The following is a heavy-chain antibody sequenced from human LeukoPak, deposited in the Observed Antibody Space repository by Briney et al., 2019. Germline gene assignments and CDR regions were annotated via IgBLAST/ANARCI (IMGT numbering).Heavy chain of an antibody. V-gene: IGHV4-39*07. Sequence: PSETLSLTCTVSGGSISSSSYYWGWIRQPPGKGLEWIGSIYYSGSTYYNPSLESRVTISVDTSKNQFSLKLSSVTVADTAVYYCARREYYYDGSGYQTATFDIWGQGTMVTVSS. J-gene: IGHJ3*02. CDR2: IYYSGST. CDR3: ARREYYYDGSGYQTATFDI. D-gene: IGHD3-22*01. CDR1: GGSISSSSYY.